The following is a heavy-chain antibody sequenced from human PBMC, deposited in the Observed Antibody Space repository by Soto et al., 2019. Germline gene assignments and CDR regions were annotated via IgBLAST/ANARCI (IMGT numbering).Heavy chain of an antibody. CDR2: ITPMFGTP. J-gene: IGHJ4*02. CDR3: ARDGALYDSSAYYYPY. Sequence: QVQLVQPGAEVKKPGSSVKVSCKASGGTFSRYTITWVRQAPGQGLERMGGITPMFGTPNYAQKFQGRVTITADESTSTAYMELSSLRSEDTAMYYCARDGALYDSSAYYYPYSGQGTLVIVSS. D-gene: IGHD3-22*01. V-gene: IGHV1-69*01. CDR1: GGTFSRYT.